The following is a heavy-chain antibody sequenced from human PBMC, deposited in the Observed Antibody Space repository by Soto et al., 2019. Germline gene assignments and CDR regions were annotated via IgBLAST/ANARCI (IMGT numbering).Heavy chain of an antibody. D-gene: IGHD1-26*01. Sequence: QVQLQQSGPGLVKPSGTLSLTCFVSGDSINNTYWWSWVRQAPKKGLEWIGEIYHTGGRSYMPSLRGRITLSVDTSKNQFSLKLTSVTAADTAVYYCATHREGATYYFDYWGQGTLLTVSS. J-gene: IGHJ4*02. CDR2: IYHTGGR. V-gene: IGHV4-4*02. CDR1: GDSINNTYW. CDR3: ATHREGATYYFDY.